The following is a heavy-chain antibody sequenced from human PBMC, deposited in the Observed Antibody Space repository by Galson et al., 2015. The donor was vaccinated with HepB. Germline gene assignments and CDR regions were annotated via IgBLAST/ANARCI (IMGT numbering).Heavy chain of an antibody. J-gene: IGHJ3*02. Sequence: ETLSLTCTVSGGSISSSSYYWGWIRQPPGKGLEWIGSIYYSGSTYYNPSLKSRVTISVDTSKNQFSLKLSSVTAADTAVYYCARAIPTYYYDSSGYYGVGAFDIWGQGTMVTVSS. D-gene: IGHD3-22*01. CDR2: IYYSGST. CDR1: GGSISSSSYY. CDR3: ARAIPTYYYDSSGYYGVGAFDI. V-gene: IGHV4-39*01.